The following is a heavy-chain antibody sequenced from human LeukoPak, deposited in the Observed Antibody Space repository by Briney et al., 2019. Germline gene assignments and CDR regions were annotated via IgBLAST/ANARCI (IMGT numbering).Heavy chain of an antibody. CDR3: ARGRPDYYYYYMDV. CDR2: IYYSGST. D-gene: IGHD6-6*01. V-gene: IGHV4-59*11. CDR1: GGSISSHY. J-gene: IGHJ6*03. Sequence: SETLSLTCTVSGGSISSHYWSWIRQPPGKGLEWIGYIYYSGSTNYNPSLKSRVTISVHPSKNQFSLKLSSVTAADTAVYYCARGRPDYYYYYMDVWGKGTTVTVSS.